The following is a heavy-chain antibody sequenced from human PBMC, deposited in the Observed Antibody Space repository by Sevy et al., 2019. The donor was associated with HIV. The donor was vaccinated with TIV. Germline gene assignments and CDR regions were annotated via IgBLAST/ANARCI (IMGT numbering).Heavy chain of an antibody. CDR3: ARDSRDDSSGSNFDY. CDR2: IYTSGST. CDR1: GGSISSYY. V-gene: IGHV4-4*07. J-gene: IGHJ4*02. D-gene: IGHD3-22*01. Sequence: SKTLSLTCTVSGGSISSYYWSWIRQPAGKGLEWIGRIYTSGSTNYNPSLKSRVTMSVDTSKNQFSLKLSSVTAADTAVYYCARDSRDDSSGSNFDYWGQGTLVTVSS.